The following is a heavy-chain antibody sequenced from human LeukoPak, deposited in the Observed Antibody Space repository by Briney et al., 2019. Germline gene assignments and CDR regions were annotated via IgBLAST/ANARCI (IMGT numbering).Heavy chain of an antibody. CDR1: GGSISTYY. D-gene: IGHD7-27*01. J-gene: IGHJ6*03. CDR2: IYTSGST. V-gene: IGHV4-4*07. CDR3: ARDLSNRGRDYYYYMDV. Sequence: SETLSLTCTVSGGSISTYYWSWIRQPAGNGLEWIGRIYTSGSTNYNPSLKSRLTMSVDTSKNQFSLKLSSVTAADTAVYYCARDLSNRGRDYYYYMDVWGKGTTVTVSS.